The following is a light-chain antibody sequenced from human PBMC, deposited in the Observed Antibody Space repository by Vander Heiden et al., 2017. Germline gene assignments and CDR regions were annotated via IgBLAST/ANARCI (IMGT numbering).Light chain of an antibody. CDR2: KAS. CDR3: QQYNSYSWT. CDR1: QSISSW. V-gene: IGKV1-5*03. Sequence: DIQMTQSPSTLSASVGDRVTITCRASQSISSWLAWYQQKPGNAPKLLIYKASNLEPGVPSRFSGSGSGTEFTLTISSLQPDDCATYYCQQYNSYSWTSGQGTKVEIK. J-gene: IGKJ1*01.